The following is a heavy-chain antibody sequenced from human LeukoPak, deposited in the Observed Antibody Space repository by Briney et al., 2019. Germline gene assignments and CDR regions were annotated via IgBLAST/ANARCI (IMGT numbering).Heavy chain of an antibody. D-gene: IGHD5-18*01. J-gene: IGHJ4*02. V-gene: IGHV3-64D*06. CDR1: GFXFSRCA. CDR2: ITSDGENS. Sequence: GGSLRLSCSASGFXFSRCAIHWVRQAPGKGLEYVSAITSDGENSYYADSVKGRFTLSRDNSKSTLYLQMGSLRPDDTAVYYCVKAWGEQLWFDYYFDSWGQGTLVTVSS. CDR3: VKAWGEQLWFDYYFDS.